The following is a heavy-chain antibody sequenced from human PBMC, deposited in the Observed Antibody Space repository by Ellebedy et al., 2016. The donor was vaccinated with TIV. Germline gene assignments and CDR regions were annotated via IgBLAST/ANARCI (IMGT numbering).Heavy chain of an antibody. CDR1: GFTFSSYA. CDR2: ISGSGGST. D-gene: IGHD5-24*01. J-gene: IGHJ3*02. Sequence: GESLKISCAASGFTFSSYAMSWVRQAPGKGLEWVSAISGSGGSTYYADAVKGRFTISRDNSKNTLYLHMNSLSAEDTAVYYCARPWVEMVTIGDAFDIWGQGTMVTVSS. V-gene: IGHV3-23*01. CDR3: ARPWVEMVTIGDAFDI.